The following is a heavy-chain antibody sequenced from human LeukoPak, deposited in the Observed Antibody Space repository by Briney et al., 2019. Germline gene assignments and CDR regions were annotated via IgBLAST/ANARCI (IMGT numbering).Heavy chain of an antibody. CDR3: ARDYAAAAGQLYYGMGV. Sequence: GGSLRLSCAASGFTFSSYAMHWVRQAPGKGLEWVAVISYDGSNKYYADSVKGRFTISRDNSKNTLYLQMNSLRAEDTAVYYCARDYAAAAGQLYYGMGVWGQGTTVTVSS. J-gene: IGHJ6*02. D-gene: IGHD6-13*01. CDR1: GFTFSSYA. V-gene: IGHV3-30*04. CDR2: ISYDGSNK.